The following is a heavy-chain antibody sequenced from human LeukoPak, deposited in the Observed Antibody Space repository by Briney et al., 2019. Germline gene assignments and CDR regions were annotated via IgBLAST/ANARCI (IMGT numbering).Heavy chain of an antibody. CDR2: INPNRGGT. CDR3: ARDLPRYSYGNYYYYYMDV. J-gene: IGHJ6*03. Sequence: GASVKVSCKASGYTFTGYYMHWVRQAPGQGLEWMGWINPNRGGTNSAQKFQGRVTMTRDTSISTAYMELSRLRSDDTAVYYRARDLPRYSYGNYYYYYMDVWGKGTTVTVSS. CDR1: GYTFTGYY. V-gene: IGHV1-2*02. D-gene: IGHD5-18*01.